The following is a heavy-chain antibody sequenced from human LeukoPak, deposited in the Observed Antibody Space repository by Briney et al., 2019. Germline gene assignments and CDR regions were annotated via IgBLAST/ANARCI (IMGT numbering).Heavy chain of an antibody. CDR2: INSSGGST. CDR3: ARFAVHRRLTVAGQFGLDY. Sequence: GASVKVSCKASGYIFTSYNMYWVRQAPGQGLEWMGIINSSGGSTNYAQKFQGRVTMTRDTSTSTDYMELSSLRSEVTAVYYCARFAVHRRLTVAGQFGLDYWGQGTLVTVSS. D-gene: IGHD6-19*01. J-gene: IGHJ4*02. V-gene: IGHV1-46*01. CDR1: GYIFTSYN.